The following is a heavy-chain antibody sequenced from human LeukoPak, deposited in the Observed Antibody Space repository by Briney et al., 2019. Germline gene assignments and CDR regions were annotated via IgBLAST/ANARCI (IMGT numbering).Heavy chain of an antibody. Sequence: SETLSLTCAVYGGSFSGYYWSWIRQPPGKGLEWIGEINHSGSTNYNPSLKSRVTISVDTSKNQFSLKLSSVTAADTAVYYCARGPYCSGGSCYPAPYYYGMDVWGQGTTVTVSS. CDR3: ARGPYCSGGSCYPAPYYYGMDV. V-gene: IGHV4-34*01. D-gene: IGHD2-15*01. CDR1: GGSFSGYY. J-gene: IGHJ6*02. CDR2: INHSGST.